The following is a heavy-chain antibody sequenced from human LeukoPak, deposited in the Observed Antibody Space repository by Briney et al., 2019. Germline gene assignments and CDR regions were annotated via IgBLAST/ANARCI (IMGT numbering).Heavy chain of an antibody. Sequence: ASVKVSCKASGGTFSSYAISWVRQAPGQGLEWMGRIIPIFGTANYAQKFQGRVTITTDESTSTAYMELSSLRSEDTAVYYCARTDIVAMTGSYFDYWGQGTLVTVSS. CDR1: GGTFSSYA. D-gene: IGHD5-12*01. V-gene: IGHV1-69*05. J-gene: IGHJ4*02. CDR2: IIPIFGTA. CDR3: ARTDIVAMTGSYFDY.